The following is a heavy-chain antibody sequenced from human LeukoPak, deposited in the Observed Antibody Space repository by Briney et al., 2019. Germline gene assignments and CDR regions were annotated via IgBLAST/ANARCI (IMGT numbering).Heavy chain of an antibody. J-gene: IGHJ3*02. D-gene: IGHD3-16*02. CDR2: ISGSSSYI. CDR3: ARVPAGVIGMKDAFDM. CDR1: GFTFSSYS. V-gene: IGHV3-21*01. Sequence: GGSLRLSCAVSGFTFSSYSMNWVRQAPGKGLEWVSSISGSSSYIYYADSVKGRFTISRHNAKNSLYLQMNSLRAEDTAVYYCARVPAGVIGMKDAFDMWGQGTMVTVSS.